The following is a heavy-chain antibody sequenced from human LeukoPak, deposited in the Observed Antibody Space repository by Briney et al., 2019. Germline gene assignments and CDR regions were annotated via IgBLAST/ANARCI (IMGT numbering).Heavy chain of an antibody. J-gene: IGHJ4*02. CDR3: AREEASAADY. D-gene: IGHD6-13*01. Sequence: PSETLSLTCTVSGGPIISSSHYWAWIRQPPGKGLEWIGSIYYNGGTFYSPSLKSRASISVDTSKNQFSLKLSSVTAADTSVYFCAREEASAADYWGQGTLVTVSS. CDR1: GGPIISSSHY. CDR2: IYYNGGT. V-gene: IGHV4-39*01.